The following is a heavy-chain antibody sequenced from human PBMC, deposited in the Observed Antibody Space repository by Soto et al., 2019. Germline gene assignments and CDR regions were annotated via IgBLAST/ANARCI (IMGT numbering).Heavy chain of an antibody. V-gene: IGHV4-61*01. CDR1: GGSFRSGSYS. CDR3: ARDFAYFDS. J-gene: IGHJ4*02. CDR2: VYHTRRT. Sequence: SETLSLTCTVSGGSFRSGSYSWSWIRQPPGKGQEWIGYVYHTRRTSYNPSLKSRVSIAMDTSKNQFSLNLDSVTAADTAVYFCARDFAYFDSWGQGTLVTVS. D-gene: IGHD3-3*01.